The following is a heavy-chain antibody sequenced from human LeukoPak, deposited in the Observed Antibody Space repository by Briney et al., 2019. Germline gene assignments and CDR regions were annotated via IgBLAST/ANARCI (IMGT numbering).Heavy chain of an antibody. CDR1: GFTFNNYW. CDR3: ARQVSREGHFDY. Sequence: SGGSLRLACAASGFTFNNYWMSWVRQGPGKGLEWVAHIKEDTSQKYYVGSVEGRFTISRDSARNSLYLQMNSLRGEDTAVYFCARQVSREGHFDYWGQGALVTVSS. CDR2: IKEDTSQK. V-gene: IGHV3-7*01. D-gene: IGHD1-26*01. J-gene: IGHJ4*02.